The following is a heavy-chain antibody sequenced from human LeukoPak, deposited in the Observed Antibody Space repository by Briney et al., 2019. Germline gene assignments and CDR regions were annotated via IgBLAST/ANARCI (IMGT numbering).Heavy chain of an antibody. D-gene: IGHD3-10*01. V-gene: IGHV3-23*01. J-gene: IGHJ4*02. Sequence: PGGSLRLSCSASGFTFSSYAVSWVRQAPGKGLEWVSAISVSGAGTYYADSVKGRFTIPRDNSKNTLYLQMNSLRAEDTAVYYCAREGVRGSGSYYNVKDYWGQGTLVTVSS. CDR1: GFTFSSYA. CDR2: ISVSGAGT. CDR3: AREGVRGSGSYYNVKDY.